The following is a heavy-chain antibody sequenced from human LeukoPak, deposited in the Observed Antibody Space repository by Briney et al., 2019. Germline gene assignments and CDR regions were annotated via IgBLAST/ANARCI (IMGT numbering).Heavy chain of an antibody. CDR2: INSNGSST. J-gene: IGHJ6*03. Sequence: GGSLRLSCAASGFTFSSYSMHWVRQAPGKGLEWVSRINSNGSSTSYADSVKGRFTISRDNAKNTLYLQMNSLRAENTAVYYCDSDQYDFQGVMYYSYMDDWGKGTTVTVSS. CDR1: GFTFSSYS. V-gene: IGHV3-74*01. CDR3: DSDQYDFQGVMYYSYMDD. D-gene: IGHD3-3*01.